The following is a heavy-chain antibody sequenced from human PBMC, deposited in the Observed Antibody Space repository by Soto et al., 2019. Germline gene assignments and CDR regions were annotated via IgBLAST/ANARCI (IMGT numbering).Heavy chain of an antibody. D-gene: IGHD1-7*01. CDR2: VNADGSST. V-gene: IGHV3-74*01. CDR3: AKAGDWNYVFDF. J-gene: IGHJ4*02. Sequence: QPGGSLRLSCAASGFSLTHYRIHWVRQVPGKGLEWVCRVNADGSSTNYAGFAKGRFTISRDNSKNTAYLEMNNLRVDDTALYYCAKAGDWNYVFDFWGQGTSVTVSS. CDR1: GFSLTHYR.